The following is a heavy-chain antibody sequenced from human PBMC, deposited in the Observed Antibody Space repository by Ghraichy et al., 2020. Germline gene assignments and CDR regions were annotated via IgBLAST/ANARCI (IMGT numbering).Heavy chain of an antibody. J-gene: IGHJ6*02. CDR2: ISSSSSYI. D-gene: IGHD3-10*01. CDR1: GFTFSSYS. CDR3: ASEVWFGELSYYYYGMDV. Sequence: GESLRLSCAASGFTFSSYSMNWVRQAPGKGLEWVSSISSSSSYIYYADSVKGRFTISRDNAKNSLYLQMNSLRAEDTAVYYCASEVWFGELSYYYYGMDVWGQGTTVTVSS. V-gene: IGHV3-21*01.